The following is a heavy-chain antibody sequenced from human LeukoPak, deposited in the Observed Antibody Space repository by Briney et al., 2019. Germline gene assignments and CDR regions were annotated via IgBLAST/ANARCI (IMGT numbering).Heavy chain of an antibody. D-gene: IGHD1-1*01. CDR2: IYYSGST. V-gene: IGHV4-59*01. J-gene: IGHJ4*02. CDR3: ARDSFSERHFDY. CDR1: GGSISSYY. Sequence: SETLSLTCTVSGGSISSYYWSWIRQPPGKGLEWIGYIYYSGSTNYNPSLKSRVTISVDTSKNQFSLKLSSVTAADTAVYYCARDSFSERHFDYWGQGTLVTVSS.